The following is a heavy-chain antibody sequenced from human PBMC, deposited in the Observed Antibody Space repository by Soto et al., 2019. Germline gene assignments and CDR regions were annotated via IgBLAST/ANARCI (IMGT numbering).Heavy chain of an antibody. CDR2: INWNSCSI. J-gene: IGHJ1*01. CDR1: GFTVDDYA. V-gene: IGHV3-9*01. CDR3: VKDESINWYSGYFRH. D-gene: IGHD6-13*01. Sequence: EVQLVESGGGLVQPGRSLRLSCAASGFTVDDYAMNWVRQVPGKGLEWVSGINWNSCSIGYADSVKGRFAISRDNAKNSLHLQMNSLRAEDTAFYYCVKDESINWYSGYFRHWGQGTLVTVSS.